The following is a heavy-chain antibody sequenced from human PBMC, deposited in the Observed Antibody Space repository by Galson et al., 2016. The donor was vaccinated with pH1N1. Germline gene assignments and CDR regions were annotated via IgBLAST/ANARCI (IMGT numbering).Heavy chain of an antibody. Sequence: SVKVSCKASGGTLSRHTISWVRQAPGQGLEWMGRILPIVGITNYAQKLQGRVTIIADRFTSTVSLELSGLTSDDTAVYYCATETGSSAMDGWDQGTTVTVSS. CDR2: ILPIVGIT. D-gene: IGHD3-10*01. V-gene: IGHV1-69*02. CDR1: GGTLSRHT. CDR3: ATETGSSAMDG. J-gene: IGHJ6*02.